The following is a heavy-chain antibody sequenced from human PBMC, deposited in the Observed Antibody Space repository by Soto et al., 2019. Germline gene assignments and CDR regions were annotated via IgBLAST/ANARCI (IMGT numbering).Heavy chain of an antibody. V-gene: IGHV3-23*01. J-gene: IGHJ4*02. CDR1: GFTFSSYA. Sequence: EVQLLESGGGLVQPGRSLRLSCAASGFTFSSYAMNWVRQAPGKGLEWVSAMSGTGGSTYYADSVKGRYTISRDNSKNTLYLQMNSPRVDDTAVFYCARAGFSSPWSPSYLDFWGQGTRVTVSS. CDR2: MSGTGGST. CDR3: ARAGFSSPWSPSYLDF. D-gene: IGHD6-19*01.